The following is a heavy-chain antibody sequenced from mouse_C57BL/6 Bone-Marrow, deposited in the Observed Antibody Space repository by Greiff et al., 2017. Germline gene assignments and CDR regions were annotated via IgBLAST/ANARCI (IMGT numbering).Heavy chain of an antibody. V-gene: IGHV1-55*01. CDR2: IYPGSGST. CDR3: ARGVDYYGSSYWYFDV. J-gene: IGHJ1*03. D-gene: IGHD1-1*01. CDR1: GYTFTSYW. Sequence: QVQLQQPGAELVKPGASVKMSCKASGYTFTSYWITWVKQRPGQGLEWIGDIYPGSGSTNYNEKFKSKATLTVDTSSSTAYMQLSSLTSEDSAVYYCARGVDYYGSSYWYFDVWGTGTTVTVSS.